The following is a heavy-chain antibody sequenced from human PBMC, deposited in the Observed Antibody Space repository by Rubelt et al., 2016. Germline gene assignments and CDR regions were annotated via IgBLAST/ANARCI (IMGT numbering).Heavy chain of an antibody. CDR3: ARPSSGGSSWYFAFDV. J-gene: IGHJ3*01. Sequence: QLQESGPGLVKPSETLSLTCTVSGDSIRSSSYHWGWIRQPPGKGLEWIGSIYYSGRTYHNPSLKSRVTISVDTSKNQLSLKLSSVTAADTAVYYCARPSSGGSSWYFAFDVWGQGTMVTVSS. CDR2: IYYSGRT. D-gene: IGHD6-13*01. CDR1: GDSIRSSSYH. V-gene: IGHV4-39*01.